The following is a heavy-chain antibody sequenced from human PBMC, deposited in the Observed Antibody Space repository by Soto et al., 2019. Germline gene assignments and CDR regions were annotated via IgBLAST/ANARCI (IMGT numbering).Heavy chain of an antibody. CDR3: ARGALMSGYYYDY. D-gene: IGHD3-10*01. V-gene: IGHV4-34*01. Sequence: SETLSLTCAVYGGSFSCYYWSWIRQPPGKGLEWIGEINHSGSTNYNPSLKSRVTISVDTSKNQFSLKLSSVTAADTAVYYCARGALMSGYYYDYWGQGTLVTVSS. CDR1: GGSFSCYY. CDR2: INHSGST. J-gene: IGHJ4*02.